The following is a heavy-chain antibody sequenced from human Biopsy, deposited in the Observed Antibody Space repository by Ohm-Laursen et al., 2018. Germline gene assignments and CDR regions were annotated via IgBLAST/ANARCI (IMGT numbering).Heavy chain of an antibody. J-gene: IGHJ4*02. CDR1: TGTFDSYG. Sequence: EASVKVSCKPSTGTFDSYGVTWVRQAPGQGLEWMGRIIPILRTTTYAPKFQGRVTFTADKSSSTAYLELSSLTSEDTAMFYCAREAIGYQLPCDDWGQGTLVTVSS. CDR3: AREAIGYQLPCDD. V-gene: IGHV1-69*04. D-gene: IGHD2-15*01. CDR2: IIPILRTT.